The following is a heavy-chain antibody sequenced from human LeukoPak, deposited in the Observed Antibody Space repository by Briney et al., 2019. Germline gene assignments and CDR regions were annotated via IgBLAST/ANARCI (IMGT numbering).Heavy chain of an antibody. D-gene: IGHD6-6*01. J-gene: IGHJ3*01. CDR3: ARVSSRAFDV. CDR2: TYYRSKWGD. CDR1: GDSISGYDAT. V-gene: IGHV6-1*01. Sequence: SQTLSLTCAISGDSISGYDATWNWLRQSPSRGLEWLGRTYYRSKWGDDYAVSVKSRITINPDTSKNQFSLHLNSVTPEDTAVYYCARVSSRAFDVWGQGTVVTVSP.